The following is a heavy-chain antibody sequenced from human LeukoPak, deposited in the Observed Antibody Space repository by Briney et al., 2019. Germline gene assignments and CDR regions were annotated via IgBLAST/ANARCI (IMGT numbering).Heavy chain of an antibody. J-gene: IGHJ4*02. V-gene: IGHV4-59*01. CDR3: AGRGYGSLPS. Sequence: SETLSLTCTVSGVSISSFYWSWIRQPPGKGLEYIGYIYHTGSTKYNPSLKSRVTMSIDTSKNQFSLKLGSVTTSDTAVYYCAGRGYGSLPSWGQGTLVTVSS. D-gene: IGHD3-10*01. CDR2: IYHTGST. CDR1: GVSISSFY.